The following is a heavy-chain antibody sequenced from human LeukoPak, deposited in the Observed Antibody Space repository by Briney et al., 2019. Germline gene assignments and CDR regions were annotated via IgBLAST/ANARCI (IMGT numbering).Heavy chain of an antibody. D-gene: IGHD5-18*01. V-gene: IGHV3-23*01. CDR1: GFTFSSYA. CDR2: ISGSGGNT. J-gene: IGHJ6*02. Sequence: GGSLRLSCAASGFTFSSYAMSWVRQAPGKGLEWVSAISGSGGNTYYADSVKGRFTISRDNSKNTLYLQMNSLRAEDTAVYYCAKGGYSYGYVHYYYGMDVWGQGTTVTVSS. CDR3: AKGGYSYGYVHYYYGMDV.